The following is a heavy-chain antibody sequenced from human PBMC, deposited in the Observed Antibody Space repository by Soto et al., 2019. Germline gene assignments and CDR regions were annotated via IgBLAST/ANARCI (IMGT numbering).Heavy chain of an antibody. V-gene: IGHV3-30-3*01. CDR3: ARDQLGQRMGSLYYYGMDV. CDR1: GFTFNLYA. CDR2: ISNDGTNK. D-gene: IGHD1-26*01. Sequence: GGSLRLSCVASGFTFNLYAIHWVRQAPGEGLEWVAVISNDGTNKDYADSVKGRFSISRDNSKTTLFLQMKSLRADDSGVYFCARDQLGQRMGSLYYYGMDVWGQGTTVTVSS. J-gene: IGHJ6*02.